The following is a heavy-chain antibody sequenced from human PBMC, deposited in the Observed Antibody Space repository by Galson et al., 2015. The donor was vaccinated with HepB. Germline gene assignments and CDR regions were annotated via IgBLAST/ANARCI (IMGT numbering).Heavy chain of an antibody. V-gene: IGHV5-51*01. D-gene: IGHD6-13*01. CDR2: IYPGDSDT. CDR3: ARRGSSWYLGEYFQH. CDR1: GYSFTSYW. J-gene: IGHJ1*01. Sequence: QSGAEVKKPGESLKISCKGSGYSFTSYWIGWVRQMPGKGLEWMGIIYPGDSDTRYSPSFQGQVTISADKSISTAYLQWSSLKASDTAMYYCARRGSSWYLGEYFQHWGQGTLVTVSS.